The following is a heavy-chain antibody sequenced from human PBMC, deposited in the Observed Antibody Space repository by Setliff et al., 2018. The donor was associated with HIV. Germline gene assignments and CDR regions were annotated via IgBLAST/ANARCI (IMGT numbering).Heavy chain of an antibody. CDR1: GGSIISGGYY. CDR3: AIGDEYPGVFQS. V-gene: IGHV4-31*03. Sequence: SETLSLTCSISGGSIISGGYYWSWIRQHPEKGLEWIGYIYFTGKTYYNPSLKSRVSISVDTSKDQFSLNLKSVTAADTATYYCAIGDEYPGVFQSWGQGKVVTVSS. J-gene: IGHJ5*02. CDR2: IYFTGKT. D-gene: IGHD2-2*01.